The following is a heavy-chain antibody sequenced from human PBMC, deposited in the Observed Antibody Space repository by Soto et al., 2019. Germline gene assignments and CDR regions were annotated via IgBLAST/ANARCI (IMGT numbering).Heavy chain of an antibody. J-gene: IGHJ4*02. V-gene: IGHV3-33*01. CDR2: IWYDGSNK. CDR1: GFTFSSYG. Sequence: QVQLVESGGDVVQPGRSLRLSCAASGFTFSSYGMHWVRQAPGKGLEWVAVIWYDGSNKYYADSVKGRFTISRDNSKNTLYLQMNSLRAEDTAVYYCARDRLGESALGWGQGTLVTVSS. CDR3: ARDRLGESALG. D-gene: IGHD3-16*01.